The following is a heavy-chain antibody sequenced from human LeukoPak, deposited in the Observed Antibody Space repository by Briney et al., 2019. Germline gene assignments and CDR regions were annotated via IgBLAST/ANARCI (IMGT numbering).Heavy chain of an antibody. Sequence: GASVKVSCKVSGYTLTELSMHWVRQAPGKGLEWMGGFDPEDGETIYAQKFQGRVTMTEDTSTDTAYMELSSLRSEDTVVYYCATVTDAMVRGVTVNYWGQGTLVTVSS. CDR1: GYTLTELS. V-gene: IGHV1-24*01. CDR2: FDPEDGET. CDR3: ATVTDAMVRGVTVNY. J-gene: IGHJ4*02. D-gene: IGHD3-10*01.